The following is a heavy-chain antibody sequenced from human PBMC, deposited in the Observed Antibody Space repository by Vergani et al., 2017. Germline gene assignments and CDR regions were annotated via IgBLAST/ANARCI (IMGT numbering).Heavy chain of an antibody. J-gene: IGHJ3*01. CDR1: GYTFTSYA. CDR3: ARVAPSNSEVTPTAFEV. D-gene: IGHD1-1*01. V-gene: IGHV1-18*01. CDR2: IRPYTGHT. Sequence: QVQLVQSGSELKKPGASVKVSCKASGYTFTSYAMNWVRQAPGQGLEWMAWIRPYTGHTIYAQKFQDRVTMTADTSTNTAYMELRSLRSDDTAVYFCARVAPSNSEVTPTAFEVWGQGTMVTVSS.